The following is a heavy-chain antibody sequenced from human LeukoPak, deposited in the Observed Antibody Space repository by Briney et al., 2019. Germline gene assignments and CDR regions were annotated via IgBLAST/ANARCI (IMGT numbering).Heavy chain of an antibody. V-gene: IGHV1-2*04. Sequence: ASVKVSCKASGYTFTGYYMHWVRQAPGQGLEWMGLINPNSGGTNYAQKFQGWVTMTRDTSISTAYMELSRLRSDDTAVYYCARDSVYYYDSSGYPHYYGMDVWGQGTTVTVSS. CDR1: GYTFTGYY. J-gene: IGHJ6*02. CDR2: INPNSGGT. CDR3: ARDSVYYYDSSGYPHYYGMDV. D-gene: IGHD3-22*01.